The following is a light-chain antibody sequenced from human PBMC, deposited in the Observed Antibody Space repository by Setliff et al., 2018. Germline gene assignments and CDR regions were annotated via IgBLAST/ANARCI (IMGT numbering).Light chain of an antibody. Sequence: QSALTQPASVSGSPGQSITISCTGSSSDIGGYNYVSWYQQHPGKAPKLMIYDVNERPSGVSNRFSGSKSGNTAPLTISGLQAEDEADYYCSSYTTTSTVVIGGGTKVTVL. CDR1: SSDIGGYNY. V-gene: IGLV2-14*01. CDR2: DVN. CDR3: SSYTTTSTVV. J-gene: IGLJ2*01.